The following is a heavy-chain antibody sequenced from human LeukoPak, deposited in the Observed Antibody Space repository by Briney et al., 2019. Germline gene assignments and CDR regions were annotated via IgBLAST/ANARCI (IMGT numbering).Heavy chain of an antibody. CDR1: GFTLGNSW. CDR2: IKQDGSEK. Sequence: GGSLRLSCAASGFTLGNSWMSWVRQAPGKGLEWVANIKQDGSEKYYVDSVKGRFTISRDNAKNSLYLQMNSLRAEDTAVFYCAIITRRLERPIGWGQGTLVTVSS. D-gene: IGHD1-1*01. V-gene: IGHV3-7*01. J-gene: IGHJ4*02. CDR3: AIITRRLERPIG.